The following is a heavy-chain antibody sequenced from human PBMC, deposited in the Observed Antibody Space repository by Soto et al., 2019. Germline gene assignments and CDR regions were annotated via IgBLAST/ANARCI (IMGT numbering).Heavy chain of an antibody. Sequence: ASVKVSCKASGYTFGNYAIHWVRQAPGQRLEWMGWINAGNGNTKSSQKFQGRVTITRDTSASTAYMELSSLRSEDTAVYYCARGSPPTFDYWGQGTLVTVSS. CDR2: INAGNGNT. D-gene: IGHD1-26*01. CDR1: GYTFGNYA. V-gene: IGHV1-3*01. CDR3: ARGSPPTFDY. J-gene: IGHJ4*02.